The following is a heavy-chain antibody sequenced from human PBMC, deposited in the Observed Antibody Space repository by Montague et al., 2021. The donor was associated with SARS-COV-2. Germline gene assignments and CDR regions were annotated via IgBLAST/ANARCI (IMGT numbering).Heavy chain of an antibody. CDR1: GGSFRDYQ. V-gene: IGHV4-34*01. CDR3: ARGAPGT. J-gene: IGHJ5*02. CDR2: INDRGTT. D-gene: IGHD6-13*01. Sequence: SETLSLTCAVYGGSFRDYQWTWIRQSPGKGLEWIGQINDRGTTKYNPSLKSRVTLLVDLSKKQFSLKLTSVTAADTAVYYCARGAPGTWGQGTRVTVSS.